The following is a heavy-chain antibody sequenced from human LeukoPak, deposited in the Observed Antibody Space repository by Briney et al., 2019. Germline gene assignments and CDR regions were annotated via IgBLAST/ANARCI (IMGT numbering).Heavy chain of an antibody. CDR1: GGSISGYY. CDR2: INYSGST. D-gene: IGHD3-9*01. Sequence: RPSETLSLTCTVSGGSISGYYWSWIRQPPGKGLEWIGYINYSGSTNYNPSLKSRVTISVGTSKSQFSLKLTSVTAADTAVYHCVGYFDCHYAFDIWGQGTMVTVSS. CDR3: VGYFDCHYAFDI. V-gene: IGHV4-59*01. J-gene: IGHJ3*02.